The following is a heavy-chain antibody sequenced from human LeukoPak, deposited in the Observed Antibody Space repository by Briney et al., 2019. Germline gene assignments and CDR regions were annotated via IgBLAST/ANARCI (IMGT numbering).Heavy chain of an antibody. CDR1: GFTFSSYA. J-gene: IGHJ4*02. Sequence: GGSLRLSCAASGFTFSSYAMSWVRQAPGKGLEWVSAISGSGGSTYYADSVKGRFTTSRDNSKNTLYLQMNSLRAEDTAVYYCAKSIVVVPAAIPVYWGQGTLVTVSS. V-gene: IGHV3-23*01. CDR3: AKSIVVVPAAIPVY. D-gene: IGHD2-2*02. CDR2: ISGSGGST.